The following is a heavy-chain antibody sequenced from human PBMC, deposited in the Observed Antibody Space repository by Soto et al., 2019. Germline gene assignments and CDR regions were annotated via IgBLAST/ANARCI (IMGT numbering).Heavy chain of an antibody. CDR2: IYYSGST. CDR3: ARQHTSYYYGSGFWFDP. V-gene: IGHV4-39*07. Sequence: SETLSLTCTVSGGSISSSSYYWGWIRQPPGKGLEWIGSIYYSGSTYYNPSLKSRVTISVDTSKNQFSLKLSSVTDADTAVYYCARQHTSYYYGSGFWFDPWGQGTLVTVSS. CDR1: GGSISSSSYY. J-gene: IGHJ5*02. D-gene: IGHD3-10*01.